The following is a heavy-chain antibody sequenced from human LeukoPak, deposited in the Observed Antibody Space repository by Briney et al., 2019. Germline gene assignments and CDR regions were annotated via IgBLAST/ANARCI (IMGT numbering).Heavy chain of an antibody. V-gene: IGHV3-30*03. CDR1: GFTFSSYS. J-gene: IGHJ6*02. CDR2: TSFDGSKK. D-gene: IGHD3-10*01. Sequence: PGGSLRLSCAASGFTFSSYSMNWVRQAPGKGLEWVALTSFDGSKKYYGDSVKGRFTISRDDSKNELYLEMSSLRPEDTAIYYCAIDSAPFRGRNYKHVMDVWGQGTTVTVSS. CDR3: AIDSAPFRGRNYKHVMDV.